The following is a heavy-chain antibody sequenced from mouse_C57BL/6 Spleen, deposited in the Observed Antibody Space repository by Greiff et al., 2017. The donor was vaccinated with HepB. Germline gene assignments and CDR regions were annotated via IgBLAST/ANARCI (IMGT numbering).Heavy chain of an antibody. CDR3: ARRDCGTDYSAIDY. D-gene: IGHD1-1*01. V-gene: IGHV1-42*01. Sequence: VQLQQSGPELVKPGASVKISCKASGYSFTGYYMHWVKQSPEKSLEWIGEINPSTGGTTYNQKFKAKATLTVDKSSSTAYMQLKSLTSEDSAVYYCARRDCGTDYSAIDYWGQGTSVTVSS. J-gene: IGHJ4*01. CDR1: GYSFTGYY. CDR2: INPSTGGT.